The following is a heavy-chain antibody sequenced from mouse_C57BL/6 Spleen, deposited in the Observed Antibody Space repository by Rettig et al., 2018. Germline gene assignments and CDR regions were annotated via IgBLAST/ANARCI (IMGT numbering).Heavy chain of an antibody. Sequence: EVQLVESGGGLVKPGGSLKLSCAASGFTFSDYGMHWVRQAPEKGLEWVAYISSGSSTIYYADTVKGRFTIARDNAKNSLFLQMTSLGCEDTAMYYCARRESYDDGSRGAWFACWGQGTVVTVSA. CDR3: ARRESYDDGSRGAWFAC. CDR2: ISSGSSTI. V-gene: IGHV5-17*01. D-gene: IGHD1-1*01. J-gene: IGHJ3*01. CDR1: GFTFSDYG.